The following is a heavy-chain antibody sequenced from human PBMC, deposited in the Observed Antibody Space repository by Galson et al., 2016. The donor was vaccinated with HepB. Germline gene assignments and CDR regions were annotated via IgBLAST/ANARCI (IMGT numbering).Heavy chain of an antibody. Sequence: SLRLSCAASGFTFSDYYMSWIRQAPGKGLEWVSYISSSGSTLYYADSVRGRFTISRDNAKNSLYLQMNSLSAEDTAMYYCASAGLGWLQFGGEDYWGQGTLVTVSP. V-gene: IGHV3-11*01. CDR1: GFTFSDYY. CDR3: ASAGLGWLQFGGEDY. CDR2: ISSSGSTL. J-gene: IGHJ4*02. D-gene: IGHD5-24*01.